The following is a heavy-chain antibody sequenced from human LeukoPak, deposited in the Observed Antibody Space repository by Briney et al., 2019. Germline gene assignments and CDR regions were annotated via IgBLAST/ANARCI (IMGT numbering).Heavy chain of an antibody. CDR2: TYYGSKWSN. CDR3: TRGRNSAFDY. V-gene: IGHV6-1*01. J-gene: IGHJ4*02. Sequence: SRTLSLTCVLSGDSVSSNGVAWNWVRQSPSRGLEWLGRTYYGSKWSNDYALSVKSRITINPDTSKNQFSLQLNSVTPEDTAVYYCTRGRNSAFDYWGQGTLVTVSS. CDR1: GDSVSSNGVA. D-gene: IGHD1-14*01.